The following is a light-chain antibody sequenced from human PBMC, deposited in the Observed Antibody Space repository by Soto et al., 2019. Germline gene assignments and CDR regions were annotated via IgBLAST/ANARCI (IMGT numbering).Light chain of an antibody. CDR2: GAS. CDR3: QQYSNWPPIT. Sequence: MTQSPSTLSASVGDRVTITCRASQNIERYMAWYQHKPGQAPRLLISGASTGATGIPARFSGSGSGTEFTLTISSLQSEDCAIYYCQQYSNWPPITFGQGTRLEIK. J-gene: IGKJ5*01. V-gene: IGKV3-15*01. CDR1: QNIERY.